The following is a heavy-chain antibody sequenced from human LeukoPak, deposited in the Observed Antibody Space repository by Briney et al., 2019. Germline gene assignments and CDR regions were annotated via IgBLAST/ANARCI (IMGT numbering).Heavy chain of an antibody. Sequence: SVKVSCKASGGTFSSYAISWVRQAPGQGLAWMGGIIPIFGTANYAQKFQGRVTITADESTSTAYMELSSLRSEDTAVYYCARVYEEAYGSGSYYLAFDYWGQGTLVTVSS. V-gene: IGHV1-69*13. CDR1: GGTFSSYA. J-gene: IGHJ4*02. CDR3: ARVYEEAYGSGSYYLAFDY. D-gene: IGHD3-10*01. CDR2: IIPIFGTA.